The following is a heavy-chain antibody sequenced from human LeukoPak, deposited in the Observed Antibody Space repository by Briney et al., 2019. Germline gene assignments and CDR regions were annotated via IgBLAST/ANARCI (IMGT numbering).Heavy chain of an antibody. CDR3: ARDGVPSASPYYYYYAMDV. Sequence: SETLSLTCTVSGGSVTSGTYYWTWIRQPPGKGLEWIGYMDYDGSTNYHPSLKSRLTISVDTSKDQFSLKLSSVTAADTAVYYCARDGVPSASPYYYYYAMDVWGQGTTVTVSS. CDR1: GGSVTSGTYY. CDR2: MDYDGST. V-gene: IGHV4-61*01. J-gene: IGHJ6*02. D-gene: IGHD2-2*01.